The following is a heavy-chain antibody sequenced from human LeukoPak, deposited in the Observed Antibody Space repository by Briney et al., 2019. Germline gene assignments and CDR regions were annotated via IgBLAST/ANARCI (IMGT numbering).Heavy chain of an antibody. CDR2: ISAYNGNT. Sequence: ASVKVSCKASGCTFTSYGISWVRQAPGQGLEWMGWISAYNGNTNYAQKLQGRVTMTTDTSTSTAYMELRSLRSDDTAVYYCARVRGGRSGSYFDYWGQGTLVTVSS. V-gene: IGHV1-18*01. D-gene: IGHD1-26*01. J-gene: IGHJ4*02. CDR1: GCTFTSYG. CDR3: ARVRGGRSGSYFDY.